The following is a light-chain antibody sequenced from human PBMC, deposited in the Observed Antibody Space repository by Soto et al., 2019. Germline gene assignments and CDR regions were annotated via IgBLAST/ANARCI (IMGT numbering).Light chain of an antibody. CDR2: KAS. CDR1: QTISSW. CDR3: QHYKSYSEA. V-gene: IGKV1-5*03. J-gene: IGKJ1*01. Sequence: DIQMTQSPSTLSGSVGDRVTITCRASQTISSWLAWYQQKPGKAPKLLIYKASTLKSGVPSRFSGSGAGTEFPLTISSLHADYVATYDCQHYKSYSEAFGQGTKGELK.